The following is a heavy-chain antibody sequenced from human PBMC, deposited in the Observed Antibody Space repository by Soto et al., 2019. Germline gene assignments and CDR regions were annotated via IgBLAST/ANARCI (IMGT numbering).Heavy chain of an antibody. D-gene: IGHD3-3*01. V-gene: IGHV3-23*01. J-gene: IGHJ4*02. Sequence: EVQLLESGGGLVQPGGSLRLSCAASGFTFSSYAMSWVRQAPGKGLEWVSAISGSGGSTYYADSVKGRFTISRDNSKNMLYLQMNSLRAEDTAVYYCAKTVYYDFWSGPSRGDYGGQGTLVTVSS. CDR3: AKTVYYDFWSGPSRGDY. CDR1: GFTFSSYA. CDR2: ISGSGGST.